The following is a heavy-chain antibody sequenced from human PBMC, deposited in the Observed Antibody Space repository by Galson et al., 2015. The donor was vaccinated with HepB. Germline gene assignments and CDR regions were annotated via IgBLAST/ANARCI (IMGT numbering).Heavy chain of an antibody. V-gene: IGHV3-49*03. CDR3: TRDAMALWFGELYLLFDY. D-gene: IGHD3-10*01. Sequence: SLRLSCAASGFTFGDYAMSWFRQAPGKGLEWVGFIRSKAYGGTTEYAASVKGRFTISRDDSKSIAYLQMNSLKAEDTAVYYCTRDAMALWFGELYLLFDYWGQGTLVTVSS. CDR2: IRSKAYGGTT. J-gene: IGHJ4*02. CDR1: GFTFGDYA.